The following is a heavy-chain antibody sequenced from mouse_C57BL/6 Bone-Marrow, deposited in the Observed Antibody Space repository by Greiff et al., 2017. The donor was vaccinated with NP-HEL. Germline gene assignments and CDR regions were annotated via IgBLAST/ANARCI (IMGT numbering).Heavy chain of an antibody. Sequence: EVQLKESGPELVKPGASVKMSCKASGYTFTDYNMHWVKQSHGKSLEWIGYINPNNGGTSYNQKFKGKATLTVNKSSSTAYMELRSLTSEDSAVYYCARGGNRGHYYAMDYWGQGTSVTVSS. J-gene: IGHJ4*01. CDR3: ARGGNRGHYYAMDY. CDR1: GYTFTDYN. D-gene: IGHD2-1*01. V-gene: IGHV1-22*01. CDR2: INPNNGGT.